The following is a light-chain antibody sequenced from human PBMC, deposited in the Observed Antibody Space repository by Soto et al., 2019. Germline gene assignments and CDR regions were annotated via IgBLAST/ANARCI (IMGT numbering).Light chain of an antibody. CDR3: QHYNNWPPWT. J-gene: IGKJ1*01. CDR1: QSVSSN. Sequence: EIVMTQSPATLSLCPGEIATLSFTSIQSVSSNFAWYQQKPGQAPRLLIYGASTRATGIPARFSGSGSGAEFTLTISTLQSEDFAIYYCQHYNNWPPWTFGQGTKVDIK. CDR2: GAS. V-gene: IGKV3-15*01.